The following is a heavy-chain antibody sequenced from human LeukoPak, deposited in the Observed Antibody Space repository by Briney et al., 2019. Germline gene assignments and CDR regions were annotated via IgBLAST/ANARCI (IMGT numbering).Heavy chain of an antibody. Sequence: PSETLSLTCTISGASSNNYYWSWLRQPPGKALEWIGYIYYTGITNYNPSLKSRVTMSVDTSTTQFSLRLSSVTAADTAIYYCATLSDYPRWMNYFDQWGQGALVTVSS. D-gene: IGHD4-11*01. V-gene: IGHV4-59*08. CDR2: IYYTGIT. CDR3: ATLSDYPRWMNYFDQ. CDR1: GASSNNYY. J-gene: IGHJ4*02.